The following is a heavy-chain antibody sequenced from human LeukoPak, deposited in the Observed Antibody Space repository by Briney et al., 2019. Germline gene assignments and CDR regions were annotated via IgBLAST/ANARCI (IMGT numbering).Heavy chain of an antibody. CDR3: AREGPGVGARGLDY. Sequence: SVKVSCKASGGTFSSYAISWVRQAPGQGLEWMGGIIPIFGTANYAQKFQGRVTITTDESTSTAYMELSSLRSEDTAVYYCAREGPGVGARGLDYWGQGTLVTVSS. D-gene: IGHD1-26*01. V-gene: IGHV1-69*05. CDR2: IIPIFGTA. J-gene: IGHJ4*02. CDR1: GGTFSSYA.